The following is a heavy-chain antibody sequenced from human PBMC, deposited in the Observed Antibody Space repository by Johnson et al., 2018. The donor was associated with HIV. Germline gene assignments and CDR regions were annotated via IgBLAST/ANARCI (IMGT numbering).Heavy chain of an antibody. D-gene: IGHD6-19*01. CDR2: IVYDGSKK. J-gene: IGHJ3*02. Sequence: QVQLVESGGGVVQPGGSLRLSCAASGFTFSSYGMHWVRQAPGKGLEWVAFIVYDGSKKYYADSVKGRFTISRDNSKNTLYLEMNSLRSEETAVYYCAKGRGSGWVGDAFDIWGQGTMVTVSS. CDR3: AKGRGSGWVGDAFDI. CDR1: GFTFSSYG. V-gene: IGHV3-30*02.